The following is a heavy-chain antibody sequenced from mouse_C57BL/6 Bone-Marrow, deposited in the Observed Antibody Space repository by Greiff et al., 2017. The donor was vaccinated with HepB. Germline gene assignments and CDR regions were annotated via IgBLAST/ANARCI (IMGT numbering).Heavy chain of an antibody. V-gene: IGHV3-8*01. CDR2: ISYSGST. D-gene: IGHD1-1*01. CDR3: ARGGGTTVSPYYYAMDY. Sequence: VQLQESGPGLAKPSQTLSLTCSVTGYSITSDYWNWIRKFPGNKLEYMGYISYSGSTYYNPSLKSRISITRDTSKNQYYLQLNSVTTEDTATYYCARGGGTTVSPYYYAMDYWGQGTSVTVSS. J-gene: IGHJ4*01. CDR1: GYSITSDY.